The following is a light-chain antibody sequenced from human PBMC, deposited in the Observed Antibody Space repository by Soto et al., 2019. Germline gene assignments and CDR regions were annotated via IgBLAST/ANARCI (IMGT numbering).Light chain of an antibody. CDR1: QSISSAQ. J-gene: IGKJ1*01. CDR2: GAS. Sequence: EIVLTQSPDTLSLSPGERAALSCRASQSISSAQLVWYQQKPGQAPTLLIFGASSRATGIPDRFSGSGSGTDFTLTISGLQPEDFAVYYCQQYGTSPGTFGQGTKVDIK. CDR3: QQYGTSPGT. V-gene: IGKV3-20*01.